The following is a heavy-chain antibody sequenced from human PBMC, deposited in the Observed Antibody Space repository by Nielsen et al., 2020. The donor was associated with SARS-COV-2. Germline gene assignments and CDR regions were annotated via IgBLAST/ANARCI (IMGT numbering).Heavy chain of an antibody. D-gene: IGHD3-22*01. J-gene: IGHJ4*02. Sequence: SVKVSCKASGGTFSSYAISWVRQAPGQGLEWMGGIIPIFGTANYAQKFQGRVTITADKSTSTAYMELSSLRSEDTAVYYCAVSSGYSLPVDYWGQGTLVTVSP. V-gene: IGHV1-69*06. CDR3: AVSSGYSLPVDY. CDR1: GGTFSSYA. CDR2: IIPIFGTA.